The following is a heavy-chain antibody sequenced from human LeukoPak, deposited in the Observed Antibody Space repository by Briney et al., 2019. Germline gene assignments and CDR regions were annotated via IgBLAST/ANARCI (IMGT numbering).Heavy chain of an antibody. V-gene: IGHV5-51*01. CDR3: ARCPSSTSCYYYFDY. Sequence: GESLKISCKGSGYSFTSYWIGWVRQMPGKGLEWMGIIYPGDSDTRYSPSFQGQVTISADKSISTAYLQWSSLKASDTAMYYCARCPSSTSCYYYFDYWGQGTLVTVSS. D-gene: IGHD2-2*01. CDR1: GYSFTSYW. J-gene: IGHJ4*02. CDR2: IYPGDSDT.